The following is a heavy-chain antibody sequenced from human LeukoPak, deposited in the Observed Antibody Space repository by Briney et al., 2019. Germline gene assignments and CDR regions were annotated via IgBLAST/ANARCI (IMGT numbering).Heavy chain of an antibody. V-gene: IGHV3-7*01. CDR1: GFTFSSYW. CDR2: IKQDGSEK. Sequence: PGGSLRLSCAASGFTFSSYWMTWVRQAPGKGLEWVANIKQDGSEKYYVDSVKGRFTISRDNAKSSLYLRMDSLRAEDTAVYYCARAIGKSEGYWGQGTLVTVSS. CDR3: ARAIGKSEGY. J-gene: IGHJ4*02. D-gene: IGHD4-23*01.